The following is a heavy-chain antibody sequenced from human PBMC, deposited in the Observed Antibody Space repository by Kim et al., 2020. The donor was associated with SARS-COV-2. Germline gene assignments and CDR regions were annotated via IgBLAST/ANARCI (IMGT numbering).Heavy chain of an antibody. Sequence: GGSLRLSCTDSEFTFSSHWMSWVRQAPGKGLECVASTRHHGSGEFYVDSVRGRFTISRDNAKNSVFLQMNRLRAEDTAVYYCARSISEIESHRIGVYFHHWGQGTLVTVSS. J-gene: IGHJ1*01. V-gene: IGHV3-7*01. CDR2: TRHHGSGE. CDR3: ARSISEIESHRIGVYFHH. CDR1: EFTFSSHW. D-gene: IGHD3-10*01.